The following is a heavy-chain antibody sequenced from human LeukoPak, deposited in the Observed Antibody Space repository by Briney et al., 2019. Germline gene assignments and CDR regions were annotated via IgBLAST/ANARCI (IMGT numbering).Heavy chain of an antibody. CDR3: ARDSRRELLHAFDI. J-gene: IGHJ3*02. Sequence: SETLSLTCTVSGGSISTYYWSWIRQPPGKGLEWIAYIDYSATTNYNPSLKSRDTMSVDTSKNQFSLKLSSVTAADTAVYYCARDSRRELLHAFDIWGQGTMVTVSS. CDR1: GGSISTYY. D-gene: IGHD1-26*01. CDR2: IDYSATT. V-gene: IGHV4-59*01.